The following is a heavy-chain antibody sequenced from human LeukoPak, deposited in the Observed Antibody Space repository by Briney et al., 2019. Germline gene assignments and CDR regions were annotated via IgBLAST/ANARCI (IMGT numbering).Heavy chain of an antibody. D-gene: IGHD3-10*01. CDR2: ITSAGAT. CDR1: GFTFSTYA. J-gene: IGHJ4*02. V-gene: IGHV3-23*01. Sequence: GGSLRLSCAASGFTFSTYAMSWVRQAPGKGLEWVSTITSAGATYYADSVKGRFTISRDNMKNSLFLQISSLRAEDTAVYYCAGSRYPEPQDLNYWGQGTLVIVS. CDR3: AGSRYPEPQDLNY.